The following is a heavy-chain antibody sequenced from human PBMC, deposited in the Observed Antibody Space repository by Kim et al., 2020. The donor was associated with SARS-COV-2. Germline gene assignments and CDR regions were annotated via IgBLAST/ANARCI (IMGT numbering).Heavy chain of an antibody. CDR2: INHSGST. J-gene: IGHJ6*02. CDR1: GGSFSGYY. CDR3: ARDRNKRYYYDSSGYQHYYYYYGMDV. V-gene: IGHV4-34*01. D-gene: IGHD3-22*01. Sequence: SETLSLTCAVYGGSFSGYYWSWIRQPPGKGLEWIGEINHSGSTNYNPSLKSRVTISVDTSKNQFSLKLSSVTAADTAVYYCARDRNKRYYYDSSGYQHYYYYYGMDVWGQGTTVTVSS.